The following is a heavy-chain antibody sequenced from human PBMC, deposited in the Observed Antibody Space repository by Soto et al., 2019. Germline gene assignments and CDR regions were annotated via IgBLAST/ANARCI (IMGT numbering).Heavy chain of an antibody. CDR1: GFTVSTYG. CDR3: ANAFGGGTSGFDS. Sequence: EVQSLESGGVLVQPGGSLRLSCAASGFTVSTYGMIWVRKSPGKGLEWVSTFSFSGANTYYADSVKGRFTISRDNSENTLYLQMNSLRAEDAAVYYWANAFGGGTSGFDSWGQGTLVTVSS. D-gene: IGHD2-8*01. V-gene: IGHV3-23*01. CDR2: FSFSGANT. J-gene: IGHJ5*01.